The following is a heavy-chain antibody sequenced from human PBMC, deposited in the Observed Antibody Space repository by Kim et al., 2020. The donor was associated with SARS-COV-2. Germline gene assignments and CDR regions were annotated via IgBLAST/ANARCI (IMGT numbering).Heavy chain of an antibody. Sequence: SVKVSCKASGGTFSSYAISWVRQAPGQGLEWMGGIIPIFGTANYAQKFQGRVTITADESTSTAYMELSSLRSEDTAVYYCARWYYYDSSGNYDTDYWGQGTLVTVSS. CDR2: IIPIFGTA. CDR3: ARWYYYDSSGNYDTDY. CDR1: GGTFSSYA. V-gene: IGHV1-69*13. J-gene: IGHJ4*02. D-gene: IGHD3-22*01.